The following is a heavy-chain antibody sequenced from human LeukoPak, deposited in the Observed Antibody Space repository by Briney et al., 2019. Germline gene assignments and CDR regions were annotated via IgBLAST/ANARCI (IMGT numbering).Heavy chain of an antibody. D-gene: IGHD5-12*01. V-gene: IGHV4-59*01. CDR1: GGSISSYY. CDR3: ARDNASGYDWGLDY. Sequence: SETLSLTCTVSGGSISSYYWSWIRQPPGKGLEWIGYIYYSGSTNYNPSLKSRVTISVDTSKNQFSLKLSSVTAADTAVYYCARDNASGYDWGLDYWGQGTLVTVSS. CDR2: IYYSGST. J-gene: IGHJ4*02.